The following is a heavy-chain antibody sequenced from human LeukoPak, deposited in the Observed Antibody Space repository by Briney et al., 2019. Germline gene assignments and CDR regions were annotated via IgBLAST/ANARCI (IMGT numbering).Heavy chain of an antibody. V-gene: IGHV1-2*02. CDR1: GYTFTGYY. J-gene: IGHJ5*02. D-gene: IGHD6-19*01. CDR2: INPNSGGT. Sequence: ASVKVSCKASGYTFTGYYMHWVRQAPGQGLEWMGWINPNSGGTNYAQKFQGRVTMTRDTSISTAYMELSSLRSDDTAVYYCARDYSSGWYGDWFDPWGQGTLVTVSS. CDR3: ARDYSSGWYGDWFDP.